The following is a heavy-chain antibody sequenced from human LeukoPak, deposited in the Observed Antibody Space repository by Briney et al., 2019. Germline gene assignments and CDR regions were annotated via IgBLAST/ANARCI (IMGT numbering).Heavy chain of an antibody. D-gene: IGHD6-13*01. J-gene: IGHJ6*03. V-gene: IGHV3-23*01. CDR1: GFTFSSYG. CDR2: ISGSGGST. Sequence: GGSLRLSCAASGFTFSSYGMSWVRQAPGKGLEWVSAISGSGGSTYYADSVKGRFTISRDNSKNTLYLQMNSLRAEDTAVYYCATGGLSSYYYMDVWGKGTTVTVSS. CDR3: ATGGLSSYYYMDV.